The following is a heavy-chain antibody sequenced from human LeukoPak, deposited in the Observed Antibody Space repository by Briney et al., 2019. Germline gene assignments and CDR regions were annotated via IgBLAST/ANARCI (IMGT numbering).Heavy chain of an antibody. D-gene: IGHD5-24*01. CDR2: MNPNSGNT. J-gene: IGHJ5*02. Sequence: GASVKLSRKASGYTFTSYDINWVRQATGQGLEWMGWMNPNSGNTGYAQKFQGRVTMTRNTSISIAYMELSSLRSEDTAVYYCARGRERRSRRWWFDPWGQGTLVTVSS. V-gene: IGHV1-8*01. CDR3: ARGRERRSRRWWFDP. CDR1: GYTFTSYD.